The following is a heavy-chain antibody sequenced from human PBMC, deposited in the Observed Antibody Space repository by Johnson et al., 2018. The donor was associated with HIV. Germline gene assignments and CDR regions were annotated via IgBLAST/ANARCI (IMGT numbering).Heavy chain of an antibody. CDR3: ARAEQLAGGAFDI. CDR1: GFTFDDYG. Sequence: EVQLVESGGGVVRPGGSLRLSCAASGFTFDDYGMSWVRQAPGKGLEWVANIKQDGSEKYYVASVRGRFTISRDNAKNTLYLQMNSLRTEDTAVYYCARAEQLAGGAFDIWGQGTMVTVYS. J-gene: IGHJ3*02. D-gene: IGHD6-6*01. V-gene: IGHV3-7*01. CDR2: IKQDGSEK.